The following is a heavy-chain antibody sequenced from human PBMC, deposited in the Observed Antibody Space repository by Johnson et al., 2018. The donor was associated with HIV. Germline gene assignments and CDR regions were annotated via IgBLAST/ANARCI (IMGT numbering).Heavy chain of an antibody. CDR3: ARGSYDGDAFDI. Sequence: VQLLESGGGQVQPGTSLTLSCSASGYTIDSHDMHWVRHAPVKRLQWVSGSSWDSGSRGYPESVKGRFTISRENAKNSLYLQLNSLRAGDTALYCCARGSYDGDAFDIWGQGTIVTVSS. CDR2: SSWDSGSR. D-gene: IGHD1-26*01. CDR1: GYTIDSHD. J-gene: IGHJ3*02. V-gene: IGHV3-9*01.